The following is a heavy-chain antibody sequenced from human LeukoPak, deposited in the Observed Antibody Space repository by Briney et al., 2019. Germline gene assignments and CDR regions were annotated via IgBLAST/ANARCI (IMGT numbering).Heavy chain of an antibody. V-gene: IGHV3-7*01. Sequence: GGSLRLSCAGSGFTFRSYWMSWVRQAPGKGLEWVANIKQDGSEKYYVDSVKGRFTISRDNAKNSLYLQMNSLRAEDTAVYYCARGNDWFWSDYSRKYYYYYYMDIWGKGTTVTVSS. J-gene: IGHJ6*03. CDR3: ARGNDWFWSDYSRKYYYYYYMDI. CDR1: GFTFRSYW. D-gene: IGHD3-3*01. CDR2: IKQDGSEK.